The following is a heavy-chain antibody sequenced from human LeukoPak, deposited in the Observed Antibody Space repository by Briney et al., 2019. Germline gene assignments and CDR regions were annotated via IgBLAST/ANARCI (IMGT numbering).Heavy chain of an antibody. J-gene: IGHJ4*02. V-gene: IGHV3-21*01. D-gene: IGHD6-13*01. CDR1: GFTFSSYS. CDR3: ARDGYSSSWPYFDY. CDR2: ISSSSSYI. Sequence: GGSLRLSCAASGFTFSSYSMNWVRQAPGKGLEWVSSISSSSSYIYCADSVKGRFTISRDNAKNSLYPQMNSLRAEDTAVYYCARDGYSSSWPYFDYWGQGTLVTVSS.